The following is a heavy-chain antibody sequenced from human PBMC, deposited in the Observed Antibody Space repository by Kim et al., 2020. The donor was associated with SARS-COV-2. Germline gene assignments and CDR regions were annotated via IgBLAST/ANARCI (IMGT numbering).Heavy chain of an antibody. Sequence: SETLSLTCTVSGAYITNHYWSWIRQPTGKGLEWIGNVYHSGSTSYKPSLKSRVTMSVETSKRQFSLQLTSVTAADTAIYYCVREGYFDGGSFFFDSWGQGTLVTVSS. CDR1: GAYITNHY. CDR2: VYHSGST. CDR3: VREGYFDGGSFFFDS. J-gene: IGHJ5*01. V-gene: IGHV4-59*11. D-gene: IGHD2-15*01.